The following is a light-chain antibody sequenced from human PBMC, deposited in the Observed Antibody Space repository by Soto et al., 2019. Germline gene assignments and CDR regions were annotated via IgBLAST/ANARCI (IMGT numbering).Light chain of an antibody. CDR3: QQSYSTPTT. J-gene: IGKJ4*01. CDR1: QSISSY. CDR2: AAS. V-gene: IGKV1-39*01. Sequence: DLQMTQSPSSLSASVGDRVTITCRASQSISSYLNWYQQKPGKAPKLLIYAASSLQSGVPSRFSGSGSGTDFPLTISSLQPEDFATYYCQQSYSTPTTFGGGTKVEIK.